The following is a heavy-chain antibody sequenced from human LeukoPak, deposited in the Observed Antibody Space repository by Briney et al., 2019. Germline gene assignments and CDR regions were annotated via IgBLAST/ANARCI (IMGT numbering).Heavy chain of an antibody. CDR2: IKQDGSEK. J-gene: IGHJ5*02. D-gene: IGHD3-10*01. Sequence: GGSLRLSCAASGFTFSSYWMSWVRQAPGKGLEWVANIKQDGSEKYYVDSVKGRFTISRDNAKNSLYLQMNSLRAEDTAVYYCARDQLPYYYGSGSSNWFDPWGQGTLVTVSS. V-gene: IGHV3-7*01. CDR1: GFTFSSYW. CDR3: ARDQLPYYYGSGSSNWFDP.